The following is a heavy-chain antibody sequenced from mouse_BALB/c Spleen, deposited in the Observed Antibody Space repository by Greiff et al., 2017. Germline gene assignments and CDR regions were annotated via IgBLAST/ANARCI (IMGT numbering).Heavy chain of an antibody. CDR1: GFTFSSYT. J-gene: IGHJ2*01. CDR3: ARDDGFDY. Sequence: EVQGVESGGGLVQPGGSLKLSCAASGFTFSSYTMSWVRQTPEKRLEWVAYISNGGGSTYYPDTVKGRFTISRDNAKNTLYLQMSSLKSEDTAMYYCARDDGFDYWGQGTTLTVSS. CDR2: ISNGGGST. D-gene: IGHD2-12*01. V-gene: IGHV5-12-2*01.